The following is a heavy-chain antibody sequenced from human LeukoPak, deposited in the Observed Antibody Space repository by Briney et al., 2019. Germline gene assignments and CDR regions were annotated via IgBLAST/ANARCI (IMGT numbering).Heavy chain of an antibody. Sequence: AGSLRLSCEASGFTFSSYKMTWVRQAPGKGLEWVASISSSSSYIYYGDSVKGRVTVSRDNAKSSLFLQMSSLRADDTAVYYCARDLTGGEYFDSWGQGALFSVSS. V-gene: IGHV3-21*06. D-gene: IGHD3-16*01. CDR1: GFTFSSYK. CDR2: ISSSSSYI. J-gene: IGHJ4*02. CDR3: ARDLTGGEYFDS.